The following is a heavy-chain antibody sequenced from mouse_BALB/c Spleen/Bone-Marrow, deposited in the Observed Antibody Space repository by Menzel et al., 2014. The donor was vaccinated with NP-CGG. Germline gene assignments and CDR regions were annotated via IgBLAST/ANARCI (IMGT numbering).Heavy chain of an antibody. V-gene: IGHV1-14*01. Sequence: VQLKESGPELVKPGASVNMSCKASGYTFTSYVMHWVKQKPGQGLEWIGYINPYNDGTKYNEKFKGKATLTSDKSSSTAYMELSSLTSEASAVYYGASPYYRYDGFAYWGQGTLVTVSA. CDR1: GYTFTSYV. D-gene: IGHD2-14*01. CDR3: ASPYYRYDGFAY. CDR2: INPYNDGT. J-gene: IGHJ3*01.